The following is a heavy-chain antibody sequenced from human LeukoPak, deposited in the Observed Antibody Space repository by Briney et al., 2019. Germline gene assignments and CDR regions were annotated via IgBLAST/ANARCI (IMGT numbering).Heavy chain of an antibody. CDR1: GGSISSYY. CDR2: IYTSGST. Sequence: SETLSLTCTVSGGSISSYYWSWIRQPAGKGLEWIGRIYTSGSTNYNPSLKSRVTMSVDTSKNQFSLKLSSVTAADAAVYYCARVSIVGATAAYWYFDLWGRGTLVTASS. CDR3: ARVSIVGATAAYWYFDL. J-gene: IGHJ2*01. V-gene: IGHV4-4*07. D-gene: IGHD1-26*01.